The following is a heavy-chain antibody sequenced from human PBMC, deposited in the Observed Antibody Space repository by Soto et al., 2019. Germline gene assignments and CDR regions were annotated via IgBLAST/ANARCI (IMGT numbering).Heavy chain of an antibody. CDR3: AKAVEMATSYYYYGMDV. CDR2: ISGSGGST. CDR1: GFTFSSYA. D-gene: IGHD5-12*01. V-gene: IGHV3-23*01. Sequence: GGSLRLSCAASGFTFSSYAMSWVRQAPGKGLEWVSAISGSGGSTYYADSVKGRFTISRDNSKNTLYLQMNSLRAEDTAVYYCAKAVEMATSYYYYGMDVWGQGTTVTVSS. J-gene: IGHJ6*02.